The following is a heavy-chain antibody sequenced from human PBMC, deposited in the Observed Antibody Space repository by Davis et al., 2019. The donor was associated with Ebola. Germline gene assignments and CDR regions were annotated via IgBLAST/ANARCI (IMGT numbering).Heavy chain of an antibody. D-gene: IGHD3-10*01. CDR1: GFTFSSYW. Sequence: PGGSLRLSCAASGFTFSSYWMSWVRQAPGKGLEWVANIKQDGSEKYYVDSVKGRFTISRDNAKNTLYLQMNSLRAEDTAVYYCATPVITMVRGVNYYYGMDVWGQGTTVTVSS. CDR3: ATPVITMVRGVNYYYGMDV. J-gene: IGHJ6*02. CDR2: IKQDGSEK. V-gene: IGHV3-7*01.